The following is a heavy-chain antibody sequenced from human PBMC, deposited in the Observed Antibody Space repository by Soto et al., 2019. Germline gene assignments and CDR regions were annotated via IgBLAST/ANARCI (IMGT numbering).Heavy chain of an antibody. CDR3: ARDSGYDVVLGY. CDR1: GFTFSSYG. CDR2: IWYDGSNK. Sequence: QVQLVESGGGVVQPGRSLRLSCAASGFTFSSYGMHWVRQAPGKGLEWVAVIWYDGSNKYYADSVKGRFTISRDNSKNTLHLQMNSLRAEDTAVYYCARDSGYDVVLGYWGQGTLVTVSS. J-gene: IGHJ4*02. D-gene: IGHD5-12*01. V-gene: IGHV3-33*01.